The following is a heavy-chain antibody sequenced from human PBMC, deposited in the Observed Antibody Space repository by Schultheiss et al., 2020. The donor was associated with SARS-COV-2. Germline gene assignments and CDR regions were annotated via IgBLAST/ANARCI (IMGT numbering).Heavy chain of an antibody. CDR1: GYTFTSYY. Sequence: ASVKVSCKASGYTFTSYYMHWVRQAPGQGLEWMGIINPSGGSTSYAQKFQGRVTMTRDTSTSTVYMELSSLRSEDTAVYYCARGVTRYGDYHYYGMDVWGQGTTVTVSS. CDR3: ARGVTRYGDYHYYGMDV. D-gene: IGHD4-17*01. J-gene: IGHJ6*02. CDR2: INPSGGST. V-gene: IGHV1-46*01.